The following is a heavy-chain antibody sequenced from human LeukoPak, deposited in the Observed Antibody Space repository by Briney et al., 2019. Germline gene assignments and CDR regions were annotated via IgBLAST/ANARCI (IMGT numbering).Heavy chain of an antibody. CDR2: MNPNSGNT. V-gene: IGHV1-8*01. D-gene: IGHD5-18*01. J-gene: IGHJ4*02. CDR1: GYTFTSYD. Sequence: ASVKVSCKASGYTFTSYDINWVRQATGQGLEWLGWMNPNSGNTGYAQKLQGRVTMTTDTSTSTAYMELRSLRSDDTAVYYCARGLGYSYGSVVSPLVYWGQGTLVTVSS. CDR3: ARGLGYSYGSVVSPLVY.